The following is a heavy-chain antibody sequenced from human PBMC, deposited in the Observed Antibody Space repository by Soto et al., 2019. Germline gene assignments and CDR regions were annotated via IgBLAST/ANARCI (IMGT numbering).Heavy chain of an antibody. V-gene: IGHV3-9*01. CDR3: AKGRGALAVVSNWFDP. CDR2: INWNSGSV. Sequence: EVQLVESGGGLVQPGRSLRLSCAAFGFTFEDSAMHWIRQTPGKGLEWVAGINWNSGSVGYGDSVKGRFTISRDNANNSLFLKMDSLRAEDTALYYCAKGRGALAVVSNWFDPWGQGTLVTVSS. D-gene: IGHD6-19*01. J-gene: IGHJ5*02. CDR1: GFTFEDSA.